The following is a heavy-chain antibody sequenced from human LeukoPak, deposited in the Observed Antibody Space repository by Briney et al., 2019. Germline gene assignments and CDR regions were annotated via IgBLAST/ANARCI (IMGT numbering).Heavy chain of an antibody. J-gene: IGHJ4*02. CDR2: IKSKTDGGTT. D-gene: IGHD6-25*01. CDR1: GFTFSNAW. V-gene: IGHV3-15*01. CDR3: TTAGHSSAQTFDY. Sequence: GGSLRLSCAASGFTFSNAWMSWFRQAPGKGLEWVGRIKSKTDGGTTDYAAPVKGRFTISRDDSKNTLYLQMNSLKTEDTAVYYCTTAGHSSAQTFDYWGQGTLVTVSS.